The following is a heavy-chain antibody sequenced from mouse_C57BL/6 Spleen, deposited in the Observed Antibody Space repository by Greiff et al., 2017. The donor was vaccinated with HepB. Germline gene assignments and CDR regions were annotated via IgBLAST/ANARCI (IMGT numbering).Heavy chain of an antibody. CDR3: ARGYYGSSYYFDY. J-gene: IGHJ2*01. V-gene: IGHV1-80*01. CDR1: GYAFSSYW. CDR2: IYPGDGDT. D-gene: IGHD1-1*01. Sequence: QVQLQQSGAELVKPGASVKISCKASGYAFSSYWMNWVKQRPGKGLEWIGQIYPGDGDTNNNGKFKGKATLTADKSSSTAYMQLSSLTSEDSAVYFCARGYYGSSYYFDYWGQGTTLTVSS.